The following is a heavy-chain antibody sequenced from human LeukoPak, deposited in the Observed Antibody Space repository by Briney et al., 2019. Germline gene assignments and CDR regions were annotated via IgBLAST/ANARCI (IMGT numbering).Heavy chain of an antibody. J-gene: IGHJ4*02. V-gene: IGHV1-2*02. CDR3: ARSNITIFGVVIGGY. Sequence: ASVKVSCKASRYTFTGYYMHWVRQAPGQGLEWMGWINPNSGGTNYAQKFQGRVTMTRDTSISTAYMELSRLRSDDTAVYYCARSNITIFGVVIGGYWGQGTLVTVSS. D-gene: IGHD3-3*01. CDR1: RYTFTGYY. CDR2: INPNSGGT.